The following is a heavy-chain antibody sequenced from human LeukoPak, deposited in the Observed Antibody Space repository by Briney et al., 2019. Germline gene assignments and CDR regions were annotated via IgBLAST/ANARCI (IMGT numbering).Heavy chain of an antibody. CDR2: INWHGGNA. J-gene: IGHJ4*02. CDR3: ARARIAAAGTGGGLDY. D-gene: IGHD6-13*01. CDR1: GFTFADYG. Sequence: GGSLRLSCAASGFTFADYGMSWVRHAPGKGLEWVSSINWHGGNAGYEDSVKGRSTISRDNAKNSLCLQMNSLRAEDTAVYYCARARIAAAGTGGGLDYWGQGTLVTVSS. V-gene: IGHV3-20*04.